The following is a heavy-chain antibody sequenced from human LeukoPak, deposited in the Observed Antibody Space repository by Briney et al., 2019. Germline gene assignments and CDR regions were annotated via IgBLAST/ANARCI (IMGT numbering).Heavy chain of an antibody. CDR3: ARVIVVHGIYYFDY. V-gene: IGHV1-69*13. CDR2: IIPIFGTA. D-gene: IGHD1-26*01. Sequence: SVKVSCKASGGTFSSYAISWVRQAPGQGLEWMGGIIPIFGTANHAQKFQGRVTITADESTSTAYMELSSLRSEDTAVYYCARVIVVHGIYYFDYWGQGTLVTVSS. J-gene: IGHJ4*02. CDR1: GGTFSSYA.